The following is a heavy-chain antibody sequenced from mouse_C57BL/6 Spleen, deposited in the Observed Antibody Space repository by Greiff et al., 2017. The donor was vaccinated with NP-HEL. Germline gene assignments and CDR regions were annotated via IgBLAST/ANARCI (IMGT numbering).Heavy chain of an antibody. CDR1: GYTFTDYN. V-gene: IGHV1-22*01. J-gene: IGHJ3*01. Sequence: EVQLQQSGPELVKPGASVKMSCKASGYTFTDYNMHWVKQSHGKSLEWIGYINPNNGGTSYNQKFKGKATLTVNKSSSTAYMELRSLTSEDSAVYYCARPHYYGSSYGFAYWGQGTLVTVSA. D-gene: IGHD1-1*01. CDR3: ARPHYYGSSYGFAY. CDR2: INPNNGGT.